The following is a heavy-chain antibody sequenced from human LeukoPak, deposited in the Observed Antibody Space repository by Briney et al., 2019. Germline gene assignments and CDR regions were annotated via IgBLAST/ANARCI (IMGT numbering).Heavy chain of an antibody. D-gene: IGHD2-15*01. Sequence: TGGSLRLSCAASGFTFSSFAMSWVRQAPGKGLEWVSAISSSGGSTYYADSVKGRFTVSRDNSKNTLYLQMNSLRAEDTVVYYCAKQISLTFGYWGQGTLATVSS. CDR3: AKQISLTFGY. V-gene: IGHV3-23*01. CDR2: ISSSGGST. CDR1: GFTFSSFA. J-gene: IGHJ4*02.